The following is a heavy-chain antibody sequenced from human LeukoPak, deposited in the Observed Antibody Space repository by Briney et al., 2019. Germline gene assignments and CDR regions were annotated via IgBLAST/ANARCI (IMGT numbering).Heavy chain of an antibody. CDR2: ISYDGNDK. J-gene: IGHJ4*02. CDR1: GFSFSSYA. CDR3: AREGKYTSTWPVDH. V-gene: IGHV3-30*04. D-gene: IGHD6-19*01. Sequence: GRSLRLSCAASGFSFSSYAMHWVCQAPGKGLEWVAFISYDGNDKYYADSVKGRFTISRDNSKKTLSVQMNSLRVEDTALYYCAREGKYTSTWPVDHWGQGTLVTVSS.